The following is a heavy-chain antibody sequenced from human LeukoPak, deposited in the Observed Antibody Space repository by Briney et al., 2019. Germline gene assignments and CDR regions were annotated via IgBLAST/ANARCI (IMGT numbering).Heavy chain of an antibody. D-gene: IGHD2-21*02. V-gene: IGHV3-7*04. CDR1: GFTFSNYW. J-gene: IGHJ4*02. CDR2: IKEDGRDK. CDR3: ARDQWRLFDY. Sequence: GVSLRLSCAASGFTFSNYWMTWVRQAPGKGLEWVANIKEDGRDKYYVDSVKDRFTISRDNTNNSLYLQMNSLRVEDTAVYFCARDQWRLFDYWGQGTLVAVSS.